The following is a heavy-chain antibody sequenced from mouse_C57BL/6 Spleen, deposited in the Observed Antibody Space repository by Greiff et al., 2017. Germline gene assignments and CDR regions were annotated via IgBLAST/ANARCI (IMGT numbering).Heavy chain of an antibody. V-gene: IGHV1-42*01. CDR2: INPSTGGT. D-gene: IGHD1-1*01. Sequence: VQLQQSGPELVKPGASVKISCKASGYSFTGYYMNWVKQSPEKSLGWIGEINPSTGGTTYNQKFKAKATLTVDKSSSTAYMQLKSLTSEDSAVYYCARFYGSSYGWFAYWGQGTLVTVSA. CDR3: ARFYGSSYGWFAY. J-gene: IGHJ3*01. CDR1: GYSFTGYY.